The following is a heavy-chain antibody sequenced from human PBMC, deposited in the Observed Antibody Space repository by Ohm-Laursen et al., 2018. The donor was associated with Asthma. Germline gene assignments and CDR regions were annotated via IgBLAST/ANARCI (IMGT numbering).Heavy chain of an antibody. CDR3: ARSSGYYLTLFDY. V-gene: IGHV3-30*03. J-gene: IGHJ4*02. D-gene: IGHD3-22*01. CDR1: GFTFSSYG. Sequence: SLRLSCAASGFTFSSYGMHWVRQAQGKGLEWVAVISYDGSNKYYADSVKGRFTISRDNSKNTLYLQMNSLRAEDTAVYYCARSSGYYLTLFDYWGQGTLVTVSS. CDR2: ISYDGSNK.